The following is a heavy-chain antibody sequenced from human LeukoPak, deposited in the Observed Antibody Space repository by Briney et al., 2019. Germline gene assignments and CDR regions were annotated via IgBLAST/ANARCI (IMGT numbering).Heavy chain of an antibody. CDR1: GGSVNSGSYY. CDR2: IYYSGST. CDR3: ARAAYSGSYHSDY. D-gene: IGHD1-26*01. J-gene: IGHJ4*02. Sequence: SETLSLTCTVSGGSVNSGSYYWNWIRQPPGKGLEWIGYIYYSGSTNYNPSLKSRVTISVDTSKNQFSLKLSSVTAADTAVYYCARAAYSGSYHSDYWGQGTLITVSS. V-gene: IGHV4-61*01.